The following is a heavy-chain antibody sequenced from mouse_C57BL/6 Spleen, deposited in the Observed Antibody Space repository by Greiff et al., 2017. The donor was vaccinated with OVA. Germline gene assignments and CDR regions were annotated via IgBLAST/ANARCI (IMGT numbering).Heavy chain of an antibody. J-gene: IGHJ4*01. D-gene: IGHD2-4*01. CDR1: GYTFTSYG. CDR2: IYPRNGNT. CDR3: AKNYDYDDSYYAMDY. Sequence: VQLQQSGAELARPGASVKLSCKASGYTFTSYGISWVKQRTGQGLEWIGEIYPRNGNTYYNEKFKGKATLTADKSSSTAYMELRSLTSEDSAVYFCAKNYDYDDSYYAMDYWGQGTSVTVSS. V-gene: IGHV1-81*01.